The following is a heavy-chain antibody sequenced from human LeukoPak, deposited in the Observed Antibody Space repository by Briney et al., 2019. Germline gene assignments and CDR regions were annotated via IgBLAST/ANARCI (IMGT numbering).Heavy chain of an antibody. Sequence: GGSLRLSCAASGFTFDDYAMHWVRHAPGKGLEWVSGISWNSGSIGYADSVKGRFTISRDNAKNSLYLQMNSLRAEDTAVYYCAREALAVAGLDAFDIWGQGTMVTVSS. D-gene: IGHD6-19*01. CDR2: ISWNSGSI. CDR1: GFTFDDYA. J-gene: IGHJ3*02. CDR3: AREALAVAGLDAFDI. V-gene: IGHV3-9*01.